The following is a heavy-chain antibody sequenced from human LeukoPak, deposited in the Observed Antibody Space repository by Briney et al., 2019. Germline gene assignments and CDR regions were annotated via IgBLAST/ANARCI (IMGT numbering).Heavy chain of an antibody. V-gene: IGHV3-15*01. J-gene: IGHJ4*02. CDR1: GFTFSNAW. CDR3: TPAGEYYWNYQGY. CDR2: IKSKTDGGTT. Sequence: KPGGSLRLSCAASGFTFSNAWMSWVRQAPGKGLEWVGRIKSKTDGGTTDYAAPVKGRFTISRDDSKNTLYLQMNSLKTEDTAVYYCTPAGEYYWNYQGYWGQGTLVTVSS. D-gene: IGHD1-7*01.